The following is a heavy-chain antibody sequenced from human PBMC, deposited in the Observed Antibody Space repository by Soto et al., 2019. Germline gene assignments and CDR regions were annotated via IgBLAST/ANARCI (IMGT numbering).Heavy chain of an antibody. D-gene: IGHD6-6*01. CDR1: GFTFSSYG. CDR2: ISYDGSNK. CDR3: AKDLYSSIAARHFDY. Sequence: QVQLVESGGGVVQPGRSLRLSCAASGFTFSSYGMHWVRQAPGKGLEWVAVISYDGSNKYYADSVKGRFTISRDNSKNTLYLQMNSLRAEDTAVYYCAKDLYSSIAARHFDYWDQGTLVTVSS. J-gene: IGHJ4*02. V-gene: IGHV3-30*18.